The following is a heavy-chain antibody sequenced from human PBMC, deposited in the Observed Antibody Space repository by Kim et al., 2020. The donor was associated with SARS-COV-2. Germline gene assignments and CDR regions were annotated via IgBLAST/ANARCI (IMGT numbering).Heavy chain of an antibody. D-gene: IGHD5-18*01. J-gene: IGHJ4*02. Sequence: QKFQGRVAITADKSKSTAHMELSSLRSEDTAVYYCARGGADTAMDTTFDYWGQGTLVTVSS. V-gene: IGHV1-69*04. CDR3: ARGGADTAMDTTFDY.